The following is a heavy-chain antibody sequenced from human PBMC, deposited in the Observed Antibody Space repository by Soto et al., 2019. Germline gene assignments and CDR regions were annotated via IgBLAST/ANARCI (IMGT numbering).Heavy chain of an antibody. D-gene: IGHD4-17*01. Sequence: GGSLRLSCAASGFTFSGFAMNWVRQAPGKGLEWVAVIWYDGSNKYYADSVKGRFTIARDNSKNTLYLQMNSLRAEDTAVYYCARDPGTVTETDQWYYYGMDVWGQGTTVTVSS. CDR1: GFTFSGFA. CDR2: IWYDGSNK. V-gene: IGHV3-33*08. J-gene: IGHJ6*02. CDR3: ARDPGTVTETDQWYYYGMDV.